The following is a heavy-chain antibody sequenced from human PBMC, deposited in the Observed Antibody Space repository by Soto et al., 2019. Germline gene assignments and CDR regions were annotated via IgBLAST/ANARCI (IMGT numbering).Heavy chain of an antibody. V-gene: IGHV1-2*02. CDR1: GYTFTDFY. Sequence: SVKVSCKASGYTFTDFYIHWVRQAPGQGLEWMGWIDPETGGTKYAQNFQGRVTMTRDTSINTVYMELSRLRSDDTAVVYYCARDQFVGRHIYYVMDVWGQGTTVTVSS. J-gene: IGHJ6*02. CDR2: IDPETGGT. CDR3: ARDQFVGRHIYYVMDV. D-gene: IGHD1-26*01.